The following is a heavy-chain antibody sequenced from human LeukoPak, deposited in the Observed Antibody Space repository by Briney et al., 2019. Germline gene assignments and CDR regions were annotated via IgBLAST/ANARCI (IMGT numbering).Heavy chain of an antibody. V-gene: IGHV3-23*01. Sequence: GPLRLSCAASGFTFSSYAMSWVRQAPGKGLEWVSAISGSGGSTYYADSVKGRFTISRGNSKNTLYLQMNSLRAEDTAVYYCATGSGSYYLGVDYWGQGTLVTVSS. CDR2: ISGSGGST. CDR3: ATGSGSYYLGVDY. D-gene: IGHD1-26*01. CDR1: GFTFSSYA. J-gene: IGHJ4*02.